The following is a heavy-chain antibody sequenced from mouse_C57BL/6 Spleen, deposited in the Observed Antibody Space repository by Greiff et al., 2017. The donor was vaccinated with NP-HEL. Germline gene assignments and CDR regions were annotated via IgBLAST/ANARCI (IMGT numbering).Heavy chain of an antibody. CDR3: ARPRLSHFDS. D-gene: IGHD1-1*01. J-gene: IGHJ2*01. CDR2: IDPSDSYT. CDR1: GYTFTSYW. Sequence: QVQLQQPGAELVMPGASVKLSCKASGYTFTSYWIHWVKQRPGQGLEWIGEIDPSDSYTNYNQKFKGKSTLTVDKSSSTAYMQLSSLTSEDSAVFYCARPRLSHFDSGAKAPLSQSPQ. V-gene: IGHV1-69*01.